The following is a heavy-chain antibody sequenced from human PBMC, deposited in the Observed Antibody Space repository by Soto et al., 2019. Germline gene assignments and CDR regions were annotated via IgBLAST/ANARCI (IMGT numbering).Heavy chain of an antibody. J-gene: IGHJ6*02. V-gene: IGHV4-34*01. CDR2: INHSGST. D-gene: IGHD3-22*01. CDR3: ARIPYDSSGYYSYYYYGMDV. CDR1: GGSFSGYY. Sequence: PSETLSLTCAVYGGSFSGYYWSWIRQPPGKGLEWIGEINHSGSTNYNPSLKSRVTISVDTSKNQFSLKLSSVTAADTAVYYCARIPYDSSGYYSYYYYGMDVWGQGTTVTSP.